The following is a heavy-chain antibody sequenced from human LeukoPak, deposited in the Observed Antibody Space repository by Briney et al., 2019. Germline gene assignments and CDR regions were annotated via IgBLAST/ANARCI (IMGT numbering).Heavy chain of an antibody. CDR2: IYPGDSDT. CDR1: GYSFTSYW. Sequence: GESLKISCQGSGYSFTSYWIAWVRQMPGKGLAWMGIIYPGDSDTRYSPSFQGQVTISADKSISTAYLQWSSLKASDTAMYYCARAGYSYGLYYFDYWGQGILVTVSS. D-gene: IGHD5-18*01. J-gene: IGHJ4*02. CDR3: ARAGYSYGLYYFDY. V-gene: IGHV5-51*01.